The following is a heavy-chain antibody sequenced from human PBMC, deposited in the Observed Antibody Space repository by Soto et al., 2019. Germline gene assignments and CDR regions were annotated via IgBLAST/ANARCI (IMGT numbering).Heavy chain of an antibody. D-gene: IGHD4-17*01. V-gene: IGHV1-18*01. Sequence: ASVKISCKTSGYTFTSYGISWARQAPGQGLEWMGWISAYNGNTNYAQKLQGRVTMTTDTSTSTAYMELRSLRSDDTAVYYCARDTNNGDLFDYWGQGTLVTVSS. CDR2: ISAYNGNT. J-gene: IGHJ4*02. CDR1: GYTFTSYG. CDR3: ARDTNNGDLFDY.